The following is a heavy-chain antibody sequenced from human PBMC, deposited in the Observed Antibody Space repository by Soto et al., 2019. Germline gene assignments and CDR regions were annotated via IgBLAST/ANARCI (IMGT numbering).Heavy chain of an antibody. J-gene: IGHJ4*02. Sequence: PSETLSLTCTVSGGSIGSYYWSWIRQPPGKGLEWIGYIYYSGSTNYNPSLKSRVTISVDTSKNQFSLKLSSVTAADTAVYYCARVKIAAAGTRGDYYFDYWGQGTLVTVSS. D-gene: IGHD6-13*01. V-gene: IGHV4-59*01. CDR2: IYYSGST. CDR1: GGSIGSYY. CDR3: ARVKIAAAGTRGDYYFDY.